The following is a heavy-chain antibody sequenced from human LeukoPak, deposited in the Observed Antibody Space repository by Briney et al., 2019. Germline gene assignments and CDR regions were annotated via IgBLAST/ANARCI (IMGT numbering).Heavy chain of an antibody. CDR2: INSISGGT. CDR3: ARGAADNWFDP. V-gene: IGHV1-2*02. D-gene: IGHD6-13*01. J-gene: IGHJ5*02. CDR1: GYTFTDHH. Sequence: ASVKVSCKASGYTFTDHHMHWVRQAPGQGLEWLGWINSISGGTHYAQKFQGRVTMTRGTSISTAFMELRSLRSDDTAVYYCARGAADNWFDPWGQGTLVTVSS.